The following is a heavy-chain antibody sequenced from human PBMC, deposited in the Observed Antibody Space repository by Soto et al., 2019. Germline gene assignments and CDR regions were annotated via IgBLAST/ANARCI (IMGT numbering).Heavy chain of an antibody. Sequence: GGSLRLSCAASGFTFSSYSMNWVRQAPGKGLEWVSSISSSSSYIYYADSVQGRFTISRDNAKNSLYLQMNSLRAEDTAVHYCARDQFWSGPDYYYYGMDVWGQGTTVTVSS. D-gene: IGHD3-3*01. CDR2: ISSSSSYI. V-gene: IGHV3-21*01. CDR3: ARDQFWSGPDYYYYGMDV. CDR1: GFTFSSYS. J-gene: IGHJ6*02.